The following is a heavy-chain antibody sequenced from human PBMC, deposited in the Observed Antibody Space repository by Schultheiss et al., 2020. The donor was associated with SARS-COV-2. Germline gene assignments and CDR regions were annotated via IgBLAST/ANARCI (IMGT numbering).Heavy chain of an antibody. CDR3: ARATRVESLFSVRGGSFDF. D-gene: IGHD5-24*01. J-gene: IGHJ4*02. CDR1: GFIVSSNE. V-gene: IGHV3-21*01. Sequence: GGSLRLSCAASGFIVSSNEMNWVRQAPGKGLEWVSSISSSSSYIYYADSVKGRFTISRDNSKNTVYLQMNNLRPEDTAVYFCARATRVESLFSVRGGSFDFWGRGALVTVSS. CDR2: ISSSSSYI.